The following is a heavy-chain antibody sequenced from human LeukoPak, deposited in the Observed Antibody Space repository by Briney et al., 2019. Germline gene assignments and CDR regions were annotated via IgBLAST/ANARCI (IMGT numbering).Heavy chain of an antibody. Sequence: SETLSLTCTVSGGSISSYYWSWIRQPPGKGLEWIGRIYTSGNTYYNPSLKSRVTMSVDTSKNQFSLKLSSVTAADTAVYYCARFNSGSYQHYFDYWGQGTLVTVSS. J-gene: IGHJ4*02. CDR3: ARFNSGSYQHYFDY. CDR2: IYTSGNT. CDR1: GGSISSYY. D-gene: IGHD1-26*01. V-gene: IGHV4-4*07.